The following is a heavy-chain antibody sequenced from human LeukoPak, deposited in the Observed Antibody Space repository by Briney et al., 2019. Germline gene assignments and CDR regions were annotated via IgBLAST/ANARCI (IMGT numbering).Heavy chain of an antibody. CDR1: GFTFSSYA. V-gene: IGHV3-23*01. D-gene: IGHD4-17*01. CDR2: ISGSGGST. CDR3: ARETGSTYGPFAY. J-gene: IGHJ4*02. Sequence: PGGSLRLSCAASGFTFSSYAMSWVRQAPGKGLEWVSAISGSGGSTYYADSVKGRFTISRDNSKNTLYLQMNSLRAEDTAVYYRARETGSTYGPFAYWGQGTLVTVSS.